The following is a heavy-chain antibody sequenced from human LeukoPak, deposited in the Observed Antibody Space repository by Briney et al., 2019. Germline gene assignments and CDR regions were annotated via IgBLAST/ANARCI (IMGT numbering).Heavy chain of an antibody. D-gene: IGHD2-2*01. CDR2: INHSGST. CDR1: GGSISSSSYY. J-gene: IGHJ4*02. CDR3: ARGAVNDVVVVPAAMRFDY. Sequence: PSETLSLTCTVSGGSISSSSYYWGWIRQPPGKGLEWIGEINHSGSTNYNPSLKSRVTISVDTSKNQFSLKLSSVTAADTAVYYCARGAVNDVVVVPAAMRFDYWGQGTLVTVSS. V-gene: IGHV4-39*07.